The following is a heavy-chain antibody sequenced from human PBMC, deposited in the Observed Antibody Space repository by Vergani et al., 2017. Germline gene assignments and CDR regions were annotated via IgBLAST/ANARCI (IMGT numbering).Heavy chain of an antibody. Sequence: QVQVVESGGGVVRPGRSLRLSCAASGFSFSSYGMHWVRQAPGKGLEWVAVISYDGHDKYYADSVKGRFTVSRDNSKDTLYLQMNSLRTEDTAVFYCVGDSGYCTSISCDYYYYYYMDVWGKGTTVTVSS. V-gene: IGHV3-30*03. CDR2: ISYDGHDK. CDR3: VGDSGYCTSISCDYYYYYYMDV. J-gene: IGHJ6*03. D-gene: IGHD2-2*03. CDR1: GFSFSSYG.